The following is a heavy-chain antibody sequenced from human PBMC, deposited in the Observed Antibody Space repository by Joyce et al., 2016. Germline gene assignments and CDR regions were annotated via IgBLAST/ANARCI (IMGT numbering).Heavy chain of an antibody. Sequence: EVQLVQSGAEMKKPGESLSISCKGSGYIFPNYWIGWVRQMPGKGLEWMGIIYPGDSDTIYSPSFQGQVTISADKSTSNAYLHFNSLQASDSAIYYCARLRGKASNQYYDNWFDPWGQGTLVTVSS. CDR2: IYPGDSDT. CDR3: ARLRGKASNQYYDNWFDP. J-gene: IGHJ5*02. D-gene: IGHD1-26*01. V-gene: IGHV5-51*01. CDR1: GYIFPNYW.